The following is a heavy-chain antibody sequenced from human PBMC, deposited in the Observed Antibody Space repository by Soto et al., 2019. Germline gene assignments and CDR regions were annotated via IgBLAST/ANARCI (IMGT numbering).Heavy chain of an antibody. CDR2: ISISGGTI. J-gene: IGHJ4*02. CDR1: GFTFSDYY. Sequence: PGGSLRLSCAASGFTFSDYYMSWIRQAPGKGLEWLSYISISGGTIYYADSVKGRFSISRYNAKNSLYLQLSSLRAEDTAVYFCARERARVFDSWGQGTLVTVS. V-gene: IGHV3-11*01. CDR3: ARERARVFDS.